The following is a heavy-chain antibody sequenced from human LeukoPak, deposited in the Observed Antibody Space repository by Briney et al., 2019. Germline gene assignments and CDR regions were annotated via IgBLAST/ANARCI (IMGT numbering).Heavy chain of an antibody. V-gene: IGHV3-11*04. CDR3: AREKIFNFWSGYYKSDDAFDI. D-gene: IGHD3-3*01. Sequence: GGSLRLSCAASGFTFSGYYMSWIRQAPEKGLEWVSYISSSGSTIYYADSVKGRFTISRDNAKNSLYLQMNSLRAEDTAVYYCAREKIFNFWSGYYKSDDAFDIWGQGTMVTVSS. CDR2: ISSSGSTI. J-gene: IGHJ3*02. CDR1: GFTFSGYY.